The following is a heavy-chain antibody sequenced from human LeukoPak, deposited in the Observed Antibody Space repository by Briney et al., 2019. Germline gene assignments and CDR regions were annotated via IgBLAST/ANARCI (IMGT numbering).Heavy chain of an antibody. V-gene: IGHV1-2*02. Sequence: ASVKVSCKASGYSFTVNHIHWVRQAPGQGLDWMGWIDPNSGGTYYAQNFQGRVTMTRDTSISTASMELSRLTSDDTAVYYCARERDISAFIIRGQGTMVTVSS. J-gene: IGHJ3*02. CDR1: GYSFTVNH. CDR2: IDPNSGGT. CDR3: ARERDISAFII.